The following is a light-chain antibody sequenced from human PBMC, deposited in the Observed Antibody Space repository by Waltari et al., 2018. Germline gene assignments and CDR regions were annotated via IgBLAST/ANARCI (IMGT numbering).Light chain of an antibody. CDR2: KVS. CDR3: MQTTHSPRT. CDR1: QSLVHSDGRTY. V-gene: IGKV2-30*02. Sequence: DVEMTQSPVSLPVRLGQPASISCRSSQSLVHSDGRTYLNWFQQRPGQSPRRLIYKVSNRESGVPDRFSGSGSGTDFTLKISRVEAEDIAVYYYMQTTHSPRTFGQGTKVEI. J-gene: IGKJ1*01.